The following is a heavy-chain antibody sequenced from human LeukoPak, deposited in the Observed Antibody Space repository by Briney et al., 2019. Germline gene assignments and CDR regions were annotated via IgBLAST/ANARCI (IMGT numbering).Heavy chain of an antibody. CDR3: ARAVHGDCSSTSCYTEDY. D-gene: IGHD2-2*02. CDR1: GGSISSGGYY. V-gene: IGHV4-30-2*01. J-gene: IGHJ4*02. CDR2: IYHSGST. Sequence: PSQTLSLTCTVSGGSISSGGYYWSWIRQPPGKGLEWIGYIYHSGSTYYNPSLKSRVTISVDRSKNQFSLKLSSVTAADTAVYYCARAVHGDCSSTSCYTEDYWGQGTLVTVSS.